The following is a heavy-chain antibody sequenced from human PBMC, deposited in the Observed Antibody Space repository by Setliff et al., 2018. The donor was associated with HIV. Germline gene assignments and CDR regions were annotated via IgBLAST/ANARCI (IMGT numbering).Heavy chain of an antibody. V-gene: IGHV3-74*01. CDR2: INTDGSST. CDR1: GFTFSSYW. Sequence: GGSLRLSCAASGFTFSSYWMHWVRQAPGKGLVWVSRINTDGSSTSYADSVKGRVIISRDNSKNTLYLEMSGLGPDDTALYYCTRDQNAIAAFERFDPWGQGTQVTVSS. CDR3: TRDQNAIAAFERFDP. J-gene: IGHJ5*02. D-gene: IGHD3-9*01.